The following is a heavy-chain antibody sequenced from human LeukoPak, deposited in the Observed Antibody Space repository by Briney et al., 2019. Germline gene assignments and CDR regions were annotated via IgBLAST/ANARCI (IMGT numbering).Heavy chain of an antibody. CDR2: ISYVVVKK. CDR3: ARSPDYYDSSGFFDY. CDR1: GFTFSRYA. V-gene: IGHV3-30-3*01. Sequence: GGSLRLSCAASGFTFSRYAIHWVRQAPGKGLEWVAAISYVVVKKYYADPVKGRVTISRDNSKDTLFLEMSSLRAEDTAVYYCARSPDYYDSSGFFDYWGQGTLVSVSS. D-gene: IGHD3-22*01. J-gene: IGHJ4*02.